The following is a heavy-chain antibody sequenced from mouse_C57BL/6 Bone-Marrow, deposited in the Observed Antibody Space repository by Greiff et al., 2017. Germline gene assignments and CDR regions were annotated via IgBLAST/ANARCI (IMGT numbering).Heavy chain of an antibody. CDR1: GFTFSDYY. CDR3: ARQGIVTTKFAY. V-gene: IGHV5-12*01. CDR2: ISNGGGST. J-gene: IGHJ3*01. Sequence: EVKLMESGGGLVQPGGSLKLSCAASGFTFSDYYMYWVRQTPEKRLEWVAYISNGGGSTYYPDTVKGRFTISRDNAKNTLYLQMRRLKSEDTAMYYCARQGIVTTKFAYWGQGTLVTVSA. D-gene: IGHD2-5*01.